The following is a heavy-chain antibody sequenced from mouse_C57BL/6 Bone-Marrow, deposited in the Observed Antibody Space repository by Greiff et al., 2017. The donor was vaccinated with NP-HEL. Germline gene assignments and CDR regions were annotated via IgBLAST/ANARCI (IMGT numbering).Heavy chain of an antibody. D-gene: IGHD3-1*01. CDR3: TAGGSAWFAY. CDR2: IRLKSDNYAT. Sequence: EVKLMESGGGLVQPGGSMKLSCVASGFTFSNYWMNWVRQSPEKGLEWVAQIRLKSDNYATHYAESVKGRFTISRDDSKSSVYLQMNNLRAEDTGIYYCTAGGSAWFAYWGQGTLVTVSA. J-gene: IGHJ3*01. CDR1: GFTFSNYW. V-gene: IGHV6-3*01.